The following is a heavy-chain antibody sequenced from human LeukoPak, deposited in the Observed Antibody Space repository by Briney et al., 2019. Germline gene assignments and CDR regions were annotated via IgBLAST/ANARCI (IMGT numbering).Heavy chain of an antibody. J-gene: IGHJ6*02. CDR1: GGSFSGYY. CDR3: RYYYYYGMDV. Sequence: SETLSLTCAVYGGSFSGYYWSWIRQPPGKGLEWIGEINHSGSTNYNPPLKSRVTISVDTSKNQFSLKLSSVTAADTAVYYCRYYYYYGMDVWGQGTTVTVSS. CDR2: INHSGST. V-gene: IGHV4-34*01.